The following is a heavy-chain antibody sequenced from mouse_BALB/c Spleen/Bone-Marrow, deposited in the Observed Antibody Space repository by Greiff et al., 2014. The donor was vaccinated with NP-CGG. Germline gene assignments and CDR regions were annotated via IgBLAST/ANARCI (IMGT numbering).Heavy chain of an antibody. CDR3: ARDYSGYFDF. D-gene: IGHD5-1*01. V-gene: IGHV7-3*02. CDR2: IRNKPNGYTT. J-gene: IGHJ2*01. Sequence: EVHLVESGGGLVQPGGSLRLSCTPSGFTFTDYFMTWVRQPPGKALEWLGFIRNKPNGYTTEYNPSVKGRFTISRDNSQGILYLQMNTLRAEDSAIYYCARDYSGYFDFWGQGTTLTVSS. CDR1: GFTFTDYF.